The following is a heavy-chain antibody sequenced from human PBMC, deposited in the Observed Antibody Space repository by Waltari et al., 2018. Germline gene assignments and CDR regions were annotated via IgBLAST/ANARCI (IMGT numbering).Heavy chain of an antibody. CDR3: ARGRYYYGSGSYYNFFDY. V-gene: IGHV4-59*01. CDR1: GGSIRSYY. D-gene: IGHD3-10*01. Sequence: QVQLQESGPGLVKPSETLSLTCTVSGGSIRSYYWSWIRQPPGKGLEWIGYIYYSGSTNYNPSLKIRVTISVDTSKNQFSLKLSSVTAADTAVYYCARGRYYYGSGSYYNFFDYWGQGTLVTVSS. CDR2: IYYSGST. J-gene: IGHJ4*02.